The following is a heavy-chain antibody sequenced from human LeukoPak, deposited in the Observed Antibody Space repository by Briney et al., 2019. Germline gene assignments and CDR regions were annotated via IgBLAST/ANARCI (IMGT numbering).Heavy chain of an antibody. D-gene: IGHD2-2*01. V-gene: IGHV3-30*02. Sequence: GGSLRLSCAASGCTFSSYGMHWVRQAPGKGLEWVAFIRYDGSNKYYADSVKGRFTISRDNSKNTLYLQMNSLRAEDTAVYYCAKDGGSVVPASMDVWGKGTTVTVSS. CDR2: IRYDGSNK. CDR1: GCTFSSYG. CDR3: AKDGGSVVPASMDV. J-gene: IGHJ6*03.